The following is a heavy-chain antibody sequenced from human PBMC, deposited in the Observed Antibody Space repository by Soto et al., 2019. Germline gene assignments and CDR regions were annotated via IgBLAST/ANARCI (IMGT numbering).Heavy chain of an antibody. Sequence: QVQLVQSGAEVKKPGASVKVSCKASGYTLTNFYIHWVRQAPGQGLEWMGIINPNCCSTNYAHNFQGRVTITRDTSTSTVYMDLSSLRSEDTAVYYCARGLGSGDYWGRGTLVTVSS. CDR3: ARGLGSGDY. CDR2: INPNCCST. V-gene: IGHV1-46*03. J-gene: IGHJ4*02. CDR1: GYTLTNFY.